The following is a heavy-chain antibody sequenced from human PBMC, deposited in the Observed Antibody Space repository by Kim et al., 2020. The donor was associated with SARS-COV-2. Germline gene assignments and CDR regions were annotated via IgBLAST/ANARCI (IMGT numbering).Heavy chain of an antibody. Sequence: ASVKVSCKASGYTFTSYGITWVRQAPGQGLEWMAWISVHNGKTKFAQRVQDRVTLTTDTSTNTVYMELRSLRSDDTAIYYCARVDVAEVVGQAGTFFDFWGQGTLVTVSS. CDR1: GYTFTSYG. CDR3: ARVDVAEVVGQAGTFFDF. V-gene: IGHV1-18*01. J-gene: IGHJ4*02. D-gene: IGHD6-13*01. CDR2: ISVHNGKT.